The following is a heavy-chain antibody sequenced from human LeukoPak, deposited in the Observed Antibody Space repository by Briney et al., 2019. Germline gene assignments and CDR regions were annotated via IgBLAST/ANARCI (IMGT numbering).Heavy chain of an antibody. CDR3: AREGYSSGWPPSSAFDI. V-gene: IGHV4-59*11. CDR2: VYSSGST. J-gene: IGHJ3*02. Sequence: KPSETLSLTCTVSGGSINNHYWSWIRQSPGTGLEWIGYVYSSGSTKYNPSLESRVTISVDTSKNQFSLRLSSVTAADTAVYYCAREGYSSGWPPSSAFDIWGQGTMVTVSS. D-gene: IGHD6-19*01. CDR1: GGSINNHY.